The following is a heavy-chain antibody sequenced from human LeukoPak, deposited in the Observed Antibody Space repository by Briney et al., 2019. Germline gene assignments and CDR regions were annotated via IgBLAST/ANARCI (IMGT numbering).Heavy chain of an antibody. Sequence: GGSLRLSCAASGFTFSSYSMNWVRQAPGKGLEWVSYISSSSSTIYYADSVKGRFTISRDNAKNSLYLQMNSLRAEDTAVYYCARDRLELRGASYYYYMDVWGKGTTVTVSS. CDR3: ARDRLELRGASYYYYMDV. CDR1: GFTFSSYS. J-gene: IGHJ6*03. CDR2: ISSSSSTI. D-gene: IGHD1-7*01. V-gene: IGHV3-48*01.